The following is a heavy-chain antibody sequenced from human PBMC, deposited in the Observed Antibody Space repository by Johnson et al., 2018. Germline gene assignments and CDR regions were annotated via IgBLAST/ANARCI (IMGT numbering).Heavy chain of an antibody. V-gene: IGHV3-9*01. D-gene: IGHD3-10*01. CDR1: GFSLHDYA. CDR2: ISWNSGRI. J-gene: IGHJ6*02. CDR3: AKDFFVRSWFGELSLDV. Sequence: EVQLLESGGGLVQPGRSLRLSCAASGFSLHDYAMHWVRQAPGKGLEWVSSISWNSGRIGYADSVKGRFTISRDNAKNSLYLQMNSVRAEDTALYYCAKDFFVRSWFGELSLDVWGQGTTVTVSS.